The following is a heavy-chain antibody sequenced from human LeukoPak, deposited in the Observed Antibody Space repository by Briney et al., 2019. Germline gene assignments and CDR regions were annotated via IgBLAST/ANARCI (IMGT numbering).Heavy chain of an antibody. Sequence: GGSLRLSCAASGFTFDDYGMSWVRQAPGKGLEWVSGINWNGGSTGYADPVKGRFTISRDNAKNSLYLQMNSLRAEDTAVYYCAKLSGLYRAYYYMDVWGKGTTVTISS. CDR1: GFTFDDYG. CDR2: INWNGGST. J-gene: IGHJ6*03. CDR3: AKLSGLYRAYYYMDV. D-gene: IGHD3-10*01. V-gene: IGHV3-20*04.